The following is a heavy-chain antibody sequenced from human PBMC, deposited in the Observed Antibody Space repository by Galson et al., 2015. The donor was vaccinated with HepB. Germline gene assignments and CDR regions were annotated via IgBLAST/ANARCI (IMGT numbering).Heavy chain of an antibody. J-gene: IGHJ4*02. D-gene: IGHD6-19*01. Sequence: QSGAEVKKPGASVKVSCKASGYTFTSYGISWVRQAPGQGLEWMGWISAYNGNTNYAQKLQGRVTMTTDTSTSTAYMELRSLRSDDTAVYYCARVVRSGWFWVYFDYWGQGTLVTVSS. CDR1: GYTFTSYG. CDR2: ISAYNGNT. V-gene: IGHV1-18*01. CDR3: ARVVRSGWFWVYFDY.